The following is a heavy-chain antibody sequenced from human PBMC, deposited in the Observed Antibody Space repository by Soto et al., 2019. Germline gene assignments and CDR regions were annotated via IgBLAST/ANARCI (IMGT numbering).Heavy chain of an antibody. CDR3: ARERAEMATTTNAFDI. D-gene: IGHD5-12*01. V-gene: IGHV1-69*10. Sequence: SVKVSCKASGGTFSSYTISWVRQAPGQGLEWMGGIIPILGIANYAQKFQGRVTITADESTSTAYMELSSLRSEDTAVYYCARERAEMATTTNAFDIWGHGTMVTVSS. CDR1: GGTFSSYT. J-gene: IGHJ3*02. CDR2: IIPILGIA.